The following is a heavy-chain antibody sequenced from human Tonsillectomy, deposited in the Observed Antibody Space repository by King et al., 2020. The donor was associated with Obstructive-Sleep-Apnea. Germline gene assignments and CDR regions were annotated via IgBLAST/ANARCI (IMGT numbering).Heavy chain of an antibody. Sequence: VQLVESGGVVVQPGGSLRLSCAASGFTFDDYAMHWVRQAPGKGLEWVSLISWDGGSTYYADSVKGRFTISRDNSKNSLYLQMNSLRAEDTALYYCAKDIKLGATRYDCYGRDVGGQGPTVTVPS. CDR3: AKDIKLGATRYDCYGRDV. D-gene: IGHD1-26*01. CDR2: ISWDGGST. J-gene: IGHJ6*02. V-gene: IGHV3-43D*03. CDR1: GFTFDDYA.